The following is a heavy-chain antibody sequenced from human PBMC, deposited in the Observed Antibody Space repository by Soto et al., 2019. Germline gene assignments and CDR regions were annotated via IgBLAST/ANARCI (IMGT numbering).Heavy chain of an antibody. Sequence: QVQLQHWGAGLLKPSATLSLTCAVYGGSFSGYYWSWIRQPPGKGLEWIGEINHSGSTNYNPSLKSRVTISVDTSKNQFSLKLSSVTAADTAVYYCASGGYCSGGSCFSDYWGQGTLVTVSS. CDR2: INHSGST. J-gene: IGHJ4*02. D-gene: IGHD2-15*01. V-gene: IGHV4-34*01. CDR3: ASGGYCSGGSCFSDY. CDR1: GGSFSGYY.